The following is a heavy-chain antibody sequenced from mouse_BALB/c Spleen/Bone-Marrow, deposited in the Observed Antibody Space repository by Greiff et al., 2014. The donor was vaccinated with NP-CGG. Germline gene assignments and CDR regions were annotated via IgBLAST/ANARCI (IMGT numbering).Heavy chain of an antibody. D-gene: IGHD2-4*01. CDR2: IDTSDSYT. CDR1: GYTFTDNW. Sequence: QVTLKESGAELGMPGASVKMSCKASGYTFTDNWIYWVKQRPGQGLEWIGAIDTSDSYTNYNQKFMGKASLTVDASSSTAYMQVSSLTSDDSAVYYCARGGHDFSLDYWGQGTSVTVSS. CDR3: ARGGHDFSLDY. J-gene: IGHJ4*01. V-gene: IGHV1-69*01.